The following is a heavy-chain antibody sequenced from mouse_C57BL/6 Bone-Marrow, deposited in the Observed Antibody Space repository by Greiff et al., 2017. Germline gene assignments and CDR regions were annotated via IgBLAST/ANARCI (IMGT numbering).Heavy chain of an antibody. J-gene: IGHJ2*01. CDR2: IYPGSGST. D-gene: IGHD1-1*01. CDR3: AREGLTTVVARGYFDY. CDR1: GYTFTSYW. V-gene: IGHV1-55*01. Sequence: VQLQQPGAELVKPGASVKMSCKASGYTFTSYWITWVKQRPGQGLEWIGVIYPGSGSTNYNEKFKSKATLTVDTSSSTAYMQLSSLTSEDCAVYYCAREGLTTVVARGYFDYWGQGTTLTVSS.